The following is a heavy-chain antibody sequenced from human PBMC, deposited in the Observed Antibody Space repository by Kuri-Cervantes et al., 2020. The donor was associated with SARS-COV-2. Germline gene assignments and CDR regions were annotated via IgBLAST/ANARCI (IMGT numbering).Heavy chain of an antibody. V-gene: IGHV3-53*01. CDR3: ARHRDFWNDGMDV. J-gene: IGHJ6*02. Sequence: GGSLRLSCAVSGFTVSRNYMSWVRQAPGKGLEWGSIIYRGGTTYYADSVKGRFTISRDISKDTVYLQMDTLRAEDTAVYYCARHRDFWNDGMDVWGQGTTVTVSS. CDR1: GFTVSRNY. D-gene: IGHD3-3*01. CDR2: IYRGGTT.